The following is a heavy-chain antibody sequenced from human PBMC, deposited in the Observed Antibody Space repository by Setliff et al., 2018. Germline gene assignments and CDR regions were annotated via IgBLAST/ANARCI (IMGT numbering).Heavy chain of an antibody. CDR2: IYNNGNA. CDR1: GASIMNYY. V-gene: IGHV4-4*07. D-gene: IGHD2-21*02. J-gene: IGHJ4*02. CDR3: ARDGPLTFCHGDCYFDY. Sequence: SETLSLTCTISGASIMNYYWSWIRQPAGRGLEWIGRIYNNGNAHYNPSLKSRVTMSLDTSKNLFSLELRSVTAADTAVYYCARDGPLTFCHGDCYFDYWGQGTLVTVSS.